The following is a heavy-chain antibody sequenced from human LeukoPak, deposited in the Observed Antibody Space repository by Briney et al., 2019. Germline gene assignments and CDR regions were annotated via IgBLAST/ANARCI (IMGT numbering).Heavy chain of an antibody. V-gene: IGHV1-46*01. Sequence: ASVKVSCKASGYTFTSYYMHWVRQAPGQGLGWRGIINRSGGSTSYAQKFQGRVTMTRDTSTSTVYMELSSLRSEDTAVYYCARDRGYYYDSSGYPDAFDIWGQGTIVTAAS. CDR1: GYTFTSYY. D-gene: IGHD3-22*01. CDR3: ARDRGYYYDSSGYPDAFDI. CDR2: INRSGGST. J-gene: IGHJ3*02.